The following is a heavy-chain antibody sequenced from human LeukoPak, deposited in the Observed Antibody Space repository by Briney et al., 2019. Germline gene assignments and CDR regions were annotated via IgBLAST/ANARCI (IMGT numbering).Heavy chain of an antibody. D-gene: IGHD6-19*01. CDR2: ISSSSSTI. Sequence: GGSLRLSCAASGFTFSSYGMTWVRQAPGKGLEWVSHISSSSSTIYYADPVKGRFTLSRDNAKNSLYLQMNSLRAEDTAVYYCARAPYSSGWPYYYYMDVWGKGTTVTVSS. CDR1: GFTFSSYG. V-gene: IGHV3-48*04. J-gene: IGHJ6*03. CDR3: ARAPYSSGWPYYYYMDV.